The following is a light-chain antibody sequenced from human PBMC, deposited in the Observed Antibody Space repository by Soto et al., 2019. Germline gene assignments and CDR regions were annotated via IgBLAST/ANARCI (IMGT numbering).Light chain of an antibody. CDR3: QQYGSSPPIT. J-gene: IGKJ5*01. CDR1: HSVGSN. Sequence: DIVMTQSPATLSVSPGERATLSCRATHSVGSNLAWYQQRPGQAPRLLIYGASSRATGIPDRFSGSGSGTDFTLTISRLEPEDFAVYYCQQYGSSPPITFGQGTRLEIK. V-gene: IGKV3-20*01. CDR2: GAS.